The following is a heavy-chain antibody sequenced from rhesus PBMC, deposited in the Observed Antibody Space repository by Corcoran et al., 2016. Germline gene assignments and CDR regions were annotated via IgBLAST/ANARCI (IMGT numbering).Heavy chain of an antibody. Sequence: QVTLKESGPALLTPPQTLTLTCTFSGFSLSPSGMRVSWLRQPPGTALEWLTRIDWDDDKYYSTTLKSRLTISKETAKNEVVLTMTNMDPVDTATYYCARTRYYGSSYYFDYWGQGVLVTVSS. CDR3: ARTRYYGSSYYFDY. CDR2: IDWDDDK. D-gene: IGHD4-29*01. CDR1: GFSLSPSGMR. V-gene: IGHV2S2*01. J-gene: IGHJ4*01.